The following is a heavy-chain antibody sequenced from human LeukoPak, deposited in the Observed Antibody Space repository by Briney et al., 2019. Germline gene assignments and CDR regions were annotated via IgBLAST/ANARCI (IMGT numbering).Heavy chain of an antibody. V-gene: IGHV3-33*06. CDR2: IWYDGSNK. CDR3: AKDRTLSSSWVFDY. J-gene: IGHJ4*02. Sequence: PGRSLRLSCAASGFTFSSYGMHWVRQAPGKGLEWVAVIWYDGSNKYYADSVKGRFTISRDNSKNTLYLQMNSLRAEDTAVYYCAKDRTLSSSWVFDYWGQGTLVTLSS. CDR1: GFTFSSYG. D-gene: IGHD6-13*01.